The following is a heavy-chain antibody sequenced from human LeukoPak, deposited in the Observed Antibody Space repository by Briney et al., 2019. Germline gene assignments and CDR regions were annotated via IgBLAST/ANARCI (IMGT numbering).Heavy chain of an antibody. CDR1: GYTFTSYD. CDR2: MNPNSGNT. J-gene: IGHJ6*02. V-gene: IGHV1-8*01. Sequence: ASVKVSCKASGYTFTSYDINWVRQATGQGLEWMGWMNPNSGNTGYAQKFQGRVTMTRNTSISTAYMELSSLRSDDTAVYYCARDLLGRSNGGSNYFGMEVWGQGTTVTVSS. D-gene: IGHD2-15*01. CDR3: ARDLLGRSNGGSNYFGMEV.